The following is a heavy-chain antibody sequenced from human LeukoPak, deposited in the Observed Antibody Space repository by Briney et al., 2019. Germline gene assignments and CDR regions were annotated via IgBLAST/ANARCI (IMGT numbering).Heavy chain of an antibody. CDR3: ASRGGSGWYSDY. Sequence: GGSLRLSCAASGFTFSSYAMSWVRQAPGKGLEWVSAISGSGSSTYYADSVKGRFTISRDNSKNTLYLQMNSLRAEDTAVYYCASRGGSGWYSDYWGQGTLVTASS. J-gene: IGHJ4*02. CDR2: ISGSGSST. D-gene: IGHD6-19*01. CDR1: GFTFSSYA. V-gene: IGHV3-23*01.